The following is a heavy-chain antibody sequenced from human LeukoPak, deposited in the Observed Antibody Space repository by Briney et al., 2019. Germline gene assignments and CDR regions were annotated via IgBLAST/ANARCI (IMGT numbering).Heavy chain of an antibody. CDR3: ARDRLWFGDGSPFDY. CDR1: GFTFGDFA. V-gene: IGHV3-30*04. D-gene: IGHD3-10*01. Sequence: GGSLRLSCAASGFTFGDFAMYWVRQAPGEGLEWVASILYDGSNDNYAASVKGRFTISRDNSKSTLYLQMDDLRDEDTAVYYCARDRLWFGDGSPFDYWGQGNLVTVSS. CDR2: ILYDGSND. J-gene: IGHJ4*02.